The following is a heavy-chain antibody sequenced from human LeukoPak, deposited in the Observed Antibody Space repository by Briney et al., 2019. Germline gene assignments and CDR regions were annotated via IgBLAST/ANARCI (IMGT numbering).Heavy chain of an antibody. CDR2: IDPSDSYT. CDR3: ARHGGGSYYYFDY. Sequence: GESLKISCKGSGYSFTTYWISWVRQMPGKGLEWMGRIDPSDSYTNYSPSFQGHVTISADNSISTVYLQWSSLKASDTAMYYCARHGGGSYYYFDYWGQGTLVTVS. V-gene: IGHV5-10-1*01. CDR1: GYSFTTYW. D-gene: IGHD1-26*01. J-gene: IGHJ4*02.